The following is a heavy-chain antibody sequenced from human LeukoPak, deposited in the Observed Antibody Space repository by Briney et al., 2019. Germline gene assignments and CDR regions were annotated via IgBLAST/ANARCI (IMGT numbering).Heavy chain of an antibody. CDR1: GFTVSTNY. CDR2: LYRGRDT. Sequence: GGSLLHSCAASGFTVSTNYMNWVRQAPGKGLEWVSILYRGRDTYYGDSVKGRFTISRDSPKNILSLQMNNLRAEDTAVYYCARVGDHFHWYLVLWPRNPRHTVSS. D-gene: IGHD3-10*01. CDR3: ARVGDHFHWYLVL. J-gene: IGHJ2*01. V-gene: IGHV3-53*01.